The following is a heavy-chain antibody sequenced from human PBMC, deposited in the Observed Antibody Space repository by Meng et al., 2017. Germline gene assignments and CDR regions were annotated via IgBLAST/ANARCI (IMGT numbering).Heavy chain of an antibody. J-gene: IGHJ4*02. CDR3: AHFDY. Sequence: QGKLVESGGDVVQPGRSLRRSCAASGFTFSSYAMHWVRQAPGKGLEWVAVISYDGSNKYYADSVKGRFTISRDNSKNTLYLQMNSLRAEDTAVYYCAHFDYWGQGTLVTVSS. CDR1: GFTFSSYA. V-gene: IGHV3-30*01. CDR2: ISYDGSNK.